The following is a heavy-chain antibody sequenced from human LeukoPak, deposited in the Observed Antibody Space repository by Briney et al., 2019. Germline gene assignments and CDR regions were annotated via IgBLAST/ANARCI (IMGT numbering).Heavy chain of an antibody. CDR2: IYTSGST. CDR1: GGSISSGSYY. V-gene: IGHV4-61*02. Sequence: PSETLSLTCTVSGGSISSGSYYWSWIRQPAGKGLEWIGRIYTSGSTNYNPSLKSRVTISVDTSKNQFSLKLSSVTAADTAVYYCARQSKTTVGAFDIWGQGTMVTVSS. J-gene: IGHJ3*02. CDR3: ARQSKTTVGAFDI. D-gene: IGHD4-23*01.